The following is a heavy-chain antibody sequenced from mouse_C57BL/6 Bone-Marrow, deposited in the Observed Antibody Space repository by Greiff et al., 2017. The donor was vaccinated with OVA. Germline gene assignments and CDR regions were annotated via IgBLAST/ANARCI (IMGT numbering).Heavy chain of an antibody. J-gene: IGHJ3*01. CDR3: ALRRVWFAY. CDR1: GYTFTSYW. Sequence: VQLQQSGAELVKPGASVKLSCKASGYTFTSYWMHWVKQRPGQGLEWIGMIHPNSGSTNYNEKFKSKATLTVDKSSSTAYMQLSSLTSEDSAVYYCALRRVWFAYWGQGTLVTVSA. V-gene: IGHV1-64*01. D-gene: IGHD2-12*01. CDR2: IHPNSGST.